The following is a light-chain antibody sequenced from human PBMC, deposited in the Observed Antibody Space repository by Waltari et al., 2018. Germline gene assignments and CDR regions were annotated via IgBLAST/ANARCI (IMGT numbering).Light chain of an antibody. V-gene: IGKV3-11*01. J-gene: IGKJ4*01. CDR3: QQHRNWPLT. CDR1: QSVRRN. CDR2: DAS. Sequence: SCRASQSVRRNLAWYHQQPRQSPRLLIYDASYRATGIPARFSGSGSATDFTLTISSLQPEDFAVYYCQQHRNWPLTFGRGTRVQI.